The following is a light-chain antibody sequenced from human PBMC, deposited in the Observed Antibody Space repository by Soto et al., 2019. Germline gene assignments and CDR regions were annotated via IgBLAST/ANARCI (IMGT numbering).Light chain of an antibody. J-gene: IGKJ1*01. CDR3: QQSDSMPWT. CDR2: AAS. Sequence: IHMTQSPSSFLPSVWDRFTITCRASQSISGYLNWYQKKSGQAPRLLMYAASSLQSGVPSRFSGSGSGTDFTLTISSLQPEDSATYYCQQSDSMPWTFGQGTKVDIK. V-gene: IGKV1-39*01. CDR1: QSISGY.